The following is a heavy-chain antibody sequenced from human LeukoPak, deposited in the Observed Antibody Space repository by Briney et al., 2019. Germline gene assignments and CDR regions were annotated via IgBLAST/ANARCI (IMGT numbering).Heavy chain of an antibody. V-gene: IGHV1-2*02. D-gene: IGHD5-24*01. Sequence: ASVKVSCKASGYTFTGYYMHWVRQAPGQGLEWMGWINPNRGGTNYAQKFQGRVTMTRDTSISTAYLELSRLRSDDTAVYYCARERGDGYPFDFWGQGTLVTVSS. J-gene: IGHJ4*02. CDR1: GYTFTGYY. CDR2: INPNRGGT. CDR3: ARERGDGYPFDF.